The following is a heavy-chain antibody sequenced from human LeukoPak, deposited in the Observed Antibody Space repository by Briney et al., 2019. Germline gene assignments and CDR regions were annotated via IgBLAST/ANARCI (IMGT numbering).Heavy chain of an antibody. CDR2: MEEYGSYI. D-gene: IGHD2-2*01. V-gene: IGHV3-7*01. CDR3: ARPRGCGSARCNNFDL. J-gene: IGHJ4*02. Sequence: GGSLRLSCVVSGFDFSGFSMSWVRQAPGKGLEWVAIMEEYGSYIFYVDSVKGRFIISRDNARNSLYLQMNNLRAEDTAVYYCARPRGCGSARCNNFDLWGQGTLVTVSS. CDR1: GFDFSGFS.